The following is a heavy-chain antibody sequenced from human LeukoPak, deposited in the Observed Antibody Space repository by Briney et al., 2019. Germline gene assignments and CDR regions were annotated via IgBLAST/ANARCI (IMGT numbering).Heavy chain of an antibody. D-gene: IGHD3-3*01. V-gene: IGHV1-2*02. Sequence: ALVKVSCKASGYTFTGYYMHWVRQAPGQGLEWMGWINPNSGGTNYAQKFQGRVTMTRDTSISTAYMELSRLRSDDTAVYYCARQPLFGVVIIEPFDYWGQGTLVTVSS. CDR3: ARQPLFGVVIIEPFDY. CDR2: INPNSGGT. CDR1: GYTFTGYY. J-gene: IGHJ4*02.